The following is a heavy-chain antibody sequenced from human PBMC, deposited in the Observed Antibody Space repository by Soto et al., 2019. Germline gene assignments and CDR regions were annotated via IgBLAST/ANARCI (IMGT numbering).Heavy chain of an antibody. D-gene: IGHD2-8*01. Sequence: PXESLKSSYEASEYMFPIYPVSWVRQMPGKGLEWVGKIDPSDSRTMYRPSSRARITISVDKSINTAYLEWGRLKASDTAMYYCERHDSNGDFDVWAQGTQVTVSS. CDR1: EYMFPIYP. CDR3: ERHDSNGDFDV. V-gene: IGHV5-10-1*01. J-gene: IGHJ4*02. CDR2: IDPSDSRT.